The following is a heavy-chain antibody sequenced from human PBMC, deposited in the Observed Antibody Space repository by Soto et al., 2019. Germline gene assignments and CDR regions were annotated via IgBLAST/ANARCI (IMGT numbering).Heavy chain of an antibody. CDR3: ARLWATYFDFWADF. J-gene: IGHJ4*02. CDR1: GGSISSSSYY. V-gene: IGHV4-39*01. CDR2: MFYVGST. Sequence: SETLSLTCTVSGGSISSSSYYWAWIRQPPGKGLEWIGSMFYVGSTYYNPSLKSRVTISIDTSKNQFSLKLSSVTAADTAVYYCARLWATYFDFWADFWGQGTLVTVSS. D-gene: IGHD3-3*01.